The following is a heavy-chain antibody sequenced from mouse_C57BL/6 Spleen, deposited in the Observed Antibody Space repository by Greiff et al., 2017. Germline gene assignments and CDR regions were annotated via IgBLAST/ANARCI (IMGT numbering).Heavy chain of an antibody. CDR1: GFSFNTYA. D-gene: IGHD1-1*01. V-gene: IGHV10-1*01. CDR3: VRQLYPGYFDV. Sequence: EVQLVESGGGLVQPKGSLKLSCAASGFSFNTYAMNWVRQAPGKGLEWVARIRSKSNNYATYYADSVKDRFTISRDDSESMLYLQMNNLKTEDTAMYYCVRQLYPGYFDVWGTGTTVTVSS. J-gene: IGHJ1*03. CDR2: IRSKSNNYAT.